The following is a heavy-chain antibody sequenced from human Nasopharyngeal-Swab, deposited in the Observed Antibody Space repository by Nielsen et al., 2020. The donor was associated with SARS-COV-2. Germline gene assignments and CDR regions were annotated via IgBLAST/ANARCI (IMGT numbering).Heavy chain of an antibody. CDR3: ATYSSGWYEGDFDY. CDR2: ISYSGRT. V-gene: IGHV4-39*01. CDR1: GGSISSNNYY. J-gene: IGHJ4*02. Sequence: GSLRLSCTVSGGSISSNNYYWGWIRQPPGKGLEWIGNISYSGRTYYNPSLKSRVTISVDTSKNQFSLRLISVTAADTAVYYCATYSSGWYEGDFDYWGQGTLVTVSS. D-gene: IGHD6-19*01.